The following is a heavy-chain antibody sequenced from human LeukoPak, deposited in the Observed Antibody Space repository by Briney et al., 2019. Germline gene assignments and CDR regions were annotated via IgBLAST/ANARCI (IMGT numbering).Heavy chain of an antibody. CDR2: IYYGGRT. CDR3: ARHGGWYFDS. Sequence: PSETLSLTCGVYNGSVFGHYWSWIRQPPGKGLEWIGEIYYGGRTKYSPSLKNRVTISVDTSKNQVSLNLGSVTAGDTAVYFCARHGGWYFDSWGLGILVTVSS. D-gene: IGHD6-19*01. V-gene: IGHV4-34*01. J-gene: IGHJ4*02. CDR1: NGSVFGHY.